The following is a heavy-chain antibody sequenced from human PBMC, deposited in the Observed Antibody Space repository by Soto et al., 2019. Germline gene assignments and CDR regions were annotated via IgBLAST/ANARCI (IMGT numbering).Heavy chain of an antibody. Sequence: ASVKVSCKASGYTFTSYYMHWVRQAPGQGLEWMGIINPSGGSTSYAQKFQGRVTMTRDTSTSTVYMELSSLRSEDTAVYYCARVVTMVRGVIPHLDYWGQGTLVTVSS. J-gene: IGHJ4*02. CDR2: INPSGGST. CDR1: GYTFTSYY. CDR3: ARVVTMVRGVIPHLDY. D-gene: IGHD3-10*01. V-gene: IGHV1-46*01.